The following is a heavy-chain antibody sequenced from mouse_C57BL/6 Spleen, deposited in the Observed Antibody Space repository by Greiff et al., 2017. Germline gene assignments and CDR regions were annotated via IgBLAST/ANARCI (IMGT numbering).Heavy chain of an antibody. J-gene: IGHJ3*01. CDR2: IFPGSGTT. V-gene: IGHV1-9*01. CDR1: GYTFTGYW. Sequence: VQLQQSGAELMKPGASVKLSCKATGYTFTGYWIEWVKQRPGHGLEWIGEIFPGSGTTNYNEKVKGKATFTADKSSNTAYMQLSSLTTEDSAIYYCARSSSYFSRFAYWGQGTLVTVSA. D-gene: IGHD1-1*01. CDR3: ARSSSYFSRFAY.